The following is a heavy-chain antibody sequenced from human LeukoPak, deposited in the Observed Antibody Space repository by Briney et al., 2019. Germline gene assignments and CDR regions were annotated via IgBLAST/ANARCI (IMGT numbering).Heavy chain of an antibody. Sequence: LEALSLTCTVSGGSISSYYWSWIRQPPGKGLEWIGYIYSSGSTNYNPSLKSRVTISVDTSNNQFSLKLSSVTAADTAVYYCARGHSYGYGWFDPWGQGTLVTVSS. CDR3: ARGHSYGYGWFDP. J-gene: IGHJ5*02. CDR2: IYSSGST. V-gene: IGHV4-59*01. CDR1: GGSISSYY. D-gene: IGHD5-18*01.